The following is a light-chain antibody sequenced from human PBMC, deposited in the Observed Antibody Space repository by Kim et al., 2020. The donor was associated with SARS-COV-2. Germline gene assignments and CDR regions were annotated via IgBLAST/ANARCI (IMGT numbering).Light chain of an antibody. J-gene: IGKJ1*01. CDR3: QQYNNWPTWT. CDR2: GAT. CDR1: QFVPST. V-gene: IGKV3-15*01. Sequence: SPGERATRSCRASQFVPSTLAWYQQRPGQAPRLLIYGATVRAADVPARFSGSGSGTEFTLTISSLQSEDFAVYYCQQYNNWPTWTFGQGTKVDIK.